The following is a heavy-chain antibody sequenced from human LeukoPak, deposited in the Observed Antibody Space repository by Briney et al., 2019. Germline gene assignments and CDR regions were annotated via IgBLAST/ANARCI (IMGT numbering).Heavy chain of an antibody. D-gene: IGHD4-23*01. Sequence: PGGPRGLSCLAPGFRITGLALSWAPQAQPRGREWASFPVAGYSETHYADSVRGRFTISRDDSSNTLSLEMNSLRADNTGTYYCVKDFCRGGNCPFPFFDSWGQGTVVTVSS. CDR3: VKDFCRGGNCPFPFFDS. J-gene: IGHJ4*02. V-gene: IGHV3-23*01. CDR2: PVAGYSET. CDR1: GFRITGLA.